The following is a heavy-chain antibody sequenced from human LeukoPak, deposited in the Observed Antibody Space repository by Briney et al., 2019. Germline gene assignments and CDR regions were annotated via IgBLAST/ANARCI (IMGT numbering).Heavy chain of an antibody. CDR1: GGSINSYY. J-gene: IGHJ4*02. D-gene: IGHD5-12*01. CDR3: ARSRDGYLIGFDY. V-gene: IGHV4-59*08. CDR2: NFYSGST. Sequence: SETLSLTFTVAGGSINSYYWSWIRQPPGKGLEWIGSNFYSGSTNYSPSLKSRVTISVDTSNNQFSLKLSSLTAADTAMYYCARSRDGYLIGFDYWGQGTLVTVSS.